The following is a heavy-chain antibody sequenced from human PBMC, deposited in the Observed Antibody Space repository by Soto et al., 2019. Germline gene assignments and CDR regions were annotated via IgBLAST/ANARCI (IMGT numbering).Heavy chain of an antibody. CDR3: TIVSQRMVVAAGYGMDV. V-gene: IGHV3-15*07. J-gene: IGHJ6*02. CDR1: GFTFSNAW. Sequence: GGSLRLSCAASGFTFSNAWMNWVCQAPGKGLEWVGHIKSKTDGGITDYAAPVKGRFTISRDDSKNTLYLQMNSLKTEDTAVNYCTIVSQRMVVAAGYGMDVWGQGTTVTVSS. D-gene: IGHD2-15*01. CDR2: IKSKTDGGIT.